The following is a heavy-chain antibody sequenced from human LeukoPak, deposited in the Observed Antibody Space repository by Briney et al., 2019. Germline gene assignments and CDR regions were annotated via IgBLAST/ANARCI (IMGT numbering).Heavy chain of an antibody. CDR3: AKDKGLGLHYYMDV. D-gene: IGHD5-12*01. CDR2: IYHSGST. V-gene: IGHV4-38-2*02. J-gene: IGHJ6*03. CDR1: GYSISSGYY. Sequence: PSETLSLTCTVSGYSISSGYYWGWIRQPPGKGLEWIGSIYHSGSTYCNPSLKSRVTISVDTSKNQFSLKLSSVTAADTAVYYCAKDKGLGLHYYMDVWGKGTTVTISS.